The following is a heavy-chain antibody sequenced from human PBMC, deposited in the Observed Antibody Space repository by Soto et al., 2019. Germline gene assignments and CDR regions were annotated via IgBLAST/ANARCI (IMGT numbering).Heavy chain of an antibody. V-gene: IGHV1-18*01. CDR3: AREPNYFDY. CDR2: ISAYNGNT. J-gene: IGHJ4*02. CDR1: GYTFTSYG. Sequence: QVQLVQSGAEVKQPGASVKVSCKASGYTFTSYGISWVRQAPGQGLEWMGWISAYNGNTKYAQKLQGRVTMTTDTSPSTADMELRSLSSDDTAVYYCAREPNYFDYWGQGTLVTVSS.